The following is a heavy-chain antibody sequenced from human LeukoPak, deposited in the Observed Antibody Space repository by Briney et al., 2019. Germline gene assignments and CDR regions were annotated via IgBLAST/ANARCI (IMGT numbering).Heavy chain of an antibody. CDR2: ISSSSSYI. J-gene: IGHJ4*02. Sequence: GGSLRLSCAASGFTFSSYSMNWVRQAPGKGLEWVSSISSSSSYIYYADSVKGRFTISRDNAKNSLYLQMNSLRAEDTAVYYCAREDSGSKIDYWGQGTLVTVSS. D-gene: IGHD1-26*01. CDR3: AREDSGSKIDY. CDR1: GFTFSSYS. V-gene: IGHV3-21*01.